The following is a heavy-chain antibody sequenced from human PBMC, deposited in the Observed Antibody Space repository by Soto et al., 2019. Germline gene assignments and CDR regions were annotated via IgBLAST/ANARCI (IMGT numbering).Heavy chain of an antibody. D-gene: IGHD1-26*01. Sequence: QVQLVESGGGLVKPGGSLRLSCAASGFTFSDYYMSWIRQAPGKGLEWVSYISSSGSTIYYADSVKGRFTISRDNAKNSLYLQMKSLRAEDTAVYYCASVTYGGSYSVAVTRAFDIWGQGTMVTVSS. CDR1: GFTFSDYY. J-gene: IGHJ3*02. V-gene: IGHV3-11*01. CDR3: ASVTYGGSYSVAVTRAFDI. CDR2: ISSSGSTI.